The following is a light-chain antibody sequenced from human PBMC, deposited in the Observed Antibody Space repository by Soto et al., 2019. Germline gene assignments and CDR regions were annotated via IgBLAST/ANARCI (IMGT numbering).Light chain of an antibody. CDR2: GAS. Sequence: EIVLTQSPGTLSLSPGDRATLSCRASQSVTSDYLAWYQQKPGQAPRLLIYGASIRATGIPDRFSGSGSGTDFTLTISSLQSEDFAIYYCQQYNNWPVTFGGGTKVEIK. CDR1: QSVTSDY. J-gene: IGKJ4*01. V-gene: IGKV3-20*01. CDR3: QQYNNWPVT.